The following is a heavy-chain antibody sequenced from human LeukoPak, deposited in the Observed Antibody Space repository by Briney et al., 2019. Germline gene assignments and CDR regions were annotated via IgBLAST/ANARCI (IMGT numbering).Heavy chain of an antibody. D-gene: IGHD6-13*01. Sequence: GGSLRLSCAASGFTFSSYAMSWVRQAPGKGLEWVSTISDNGGSTYYADSVKGRFTISRDNSKNTLYLQMNSLRAEDTAVYYCAKPPPDSDSWLFDYWGQGALVTVSS. J-gene: IGHJ4*02. V-gene: IGHV3-23*01. CDR1: GFTFSSYA. CDR3: AKPPPDSDSWLFDY. CDR2: ISDNGGST.